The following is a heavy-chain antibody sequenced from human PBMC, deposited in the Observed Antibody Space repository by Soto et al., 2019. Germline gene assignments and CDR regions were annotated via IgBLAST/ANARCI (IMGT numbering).Heavy chain of an antibody. CDR3: ARDVRAGYPACYFDY. J-gene: IGHJ4*02. Sequence: QVQLVESGGGVVQPGRSLRLSCAASGFTFSSCGMHWVRQAPGKGLEWVAIIWYDGSKKDYADSVEGRFTISRDNSKNTLYLQMNSLRADDTAVYYCARDVRAGYPACYFDYWGQGTPVTVSS. V-gene: IGHV3-33*01. CDR1: GFTFSSCG. CDR2: IWYDGSKK. D-gene: IGHD2-15*01.